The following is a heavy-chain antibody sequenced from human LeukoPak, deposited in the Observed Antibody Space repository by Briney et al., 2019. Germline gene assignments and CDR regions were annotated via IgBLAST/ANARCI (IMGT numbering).Heavy chain of an antibody. V-gene: IGHV3-21*01. CDR1: GFTFSSYS. CDR2: ISSSSSYI. Sequence: PGGSLRLSCAASGFTFSSYSMNWDRQAPGKGLEWVSSISSSSSYIYYADSVKGRFTISRDNAKNSLYLQMNSLRAEDTAVYYCARDRDCSSTSCPIDYWGQGTLVTVSS. J-gene: IGHJ4*02. CDR3: ARDRDCSSTSCPIDY. D-gene: IGHD2-2*01.